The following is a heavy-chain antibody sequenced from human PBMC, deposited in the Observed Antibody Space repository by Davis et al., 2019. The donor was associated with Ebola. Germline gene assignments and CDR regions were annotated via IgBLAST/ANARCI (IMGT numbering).Heavy chain of an antibody. J-gene: IGHJ5*02. Sequence: MPSETLSLTCTVSGCSISSYYWSWIRQPPGKGLEWIGEINHSGSTNYNPSLKSRVTISVDKSKNQFSLKLSSVTAADTAVFYCARGGYGSGSYKYRNWFDPWGQGTLVTVSS. V-gene: IGHV4-34*01. CDR2: INHSGST. CDR3: ARGGYGSGSYKYRNWFDP. D-gene: IGHD3-10*01. CDR1: GCSISSYY.